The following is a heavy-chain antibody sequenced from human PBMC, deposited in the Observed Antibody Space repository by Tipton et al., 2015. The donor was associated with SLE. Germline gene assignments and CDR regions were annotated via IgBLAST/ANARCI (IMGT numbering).Heavy chain of an antibody. CDR3: ARLSSAMGYFDL. V-gene: IGHV3-33*01. CDR2: TWFDGSNK. J-gene: IGHJ2*01. CDR1: GFSFSRFG. Sequence: RSLRLSCAASGFSFSRFGMHWVRQAPGKGLEWVAVTWFDGSNKFYADSVKGRFTISRDNSKNTLYLQMNSLRPEDTAVYYCARLSSAMGYFDLWGRGPLVTVSS. D-gene: IGHD6-19*01.